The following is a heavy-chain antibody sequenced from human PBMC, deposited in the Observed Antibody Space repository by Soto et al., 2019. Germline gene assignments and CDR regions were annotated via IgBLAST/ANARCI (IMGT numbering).Heavy chain of an antibody. V-gene: IGHV4-34*01. CDR1: GGSFNGYH. J-gene: IGHJ4*02. D-gene: IGHD6-25*01. CDR2: ITHTGST. Sequence: PSETLSLTGAVYGGSFNGYHWTWIRQPPGKGLEWIGEITHTGSTNYNPSLKTRVTISVDTSRNQFSLKVRSLTAADTAIYYCARGDRSGWDFDYWGQGNQVTVPS. CDR3: ARGDRSGWDFDY.